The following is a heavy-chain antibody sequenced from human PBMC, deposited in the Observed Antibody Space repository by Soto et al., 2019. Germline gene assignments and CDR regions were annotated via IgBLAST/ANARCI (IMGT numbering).Heavy chain of an antibody. V-gene: IGHV4-59*08. CDR2: IYSNGGT. J-gene: IGHJ6*02. Sequence: QVQLQASGPGLVKPSDTLSLTCTVSGDSIGTYNWGWIRQPPGKRLEWIGYIYSNGGTSYNPALKSRVTISADTSTKQFSLRLGSVTAADTAVDYSVRQGIGALHGLVAVWGQGTTVTVSS. CDR3: VRQGIGALHGLVAV. CDR1: GDSIGTYN. D-gene: IGHD1-26*01.